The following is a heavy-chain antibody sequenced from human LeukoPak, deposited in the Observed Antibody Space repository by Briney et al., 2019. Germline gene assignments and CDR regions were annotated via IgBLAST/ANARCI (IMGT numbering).Heavy chain of an antibody. J-gene: IGHJ6*02. Sequence: GGSLRLSCAASGFTFRSYAMHWVRQAPGKGLEWVAVISYDGYSEYYADSVKGRFTISRDTSKNTLYLQMDSLRAEDTAVYYCPMNSHPSGNYSYYAMDVWGQGTTVTVSS. CDR3: PMNSHPSGNYSYYAMDV. CDR1: GFTFRSYA. D-gene: IGHD1-26*01. V-gene: IGHV3-30-3*01. CDR2: ISYDGYSE.